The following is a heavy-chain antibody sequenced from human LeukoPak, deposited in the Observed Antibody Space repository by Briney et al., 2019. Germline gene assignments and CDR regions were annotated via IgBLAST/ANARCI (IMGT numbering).Heavy chain of an antibody. D-gene: IGHD6-6*01. V-gene: IGHV4-61*01. J-gene: IGHJ4*02. CDR2: IYYTGKT. Sequence: SETLSLTCTVSGGSVSSGSYYWSWMRQPPGRGLEWIAYIYYTGKTNYNPSLKSRVSISVDASKNQFSLRLNSVTAADTAIYYCARAYSSSSATLGYWGQGTLVTVSS. CDR1: GGSVSSGSYY. CDR3: ARAYSSSSATLGY.